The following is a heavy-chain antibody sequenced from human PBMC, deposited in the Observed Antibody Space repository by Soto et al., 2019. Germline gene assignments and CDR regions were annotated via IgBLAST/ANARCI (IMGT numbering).Heavy chain of an antibody. D-gene: IGHD6-19*01. Sequence: VKVSCKASGFTFTHSAVQWVRQARGQRLEWIGWIVVGSGNTNYAQKFQERVTITRDMSTSTAYMELSSLRSEDTAMYYCAAGSGFSSGHEYWGQGTLVNVS. CDR1: GFTFTHSA. CDR2: IVVGSGNT. CDR3: AAGSGFSSGHEY. V-gene: IGHV1-58*01. J-gene: IGHJ4*02.